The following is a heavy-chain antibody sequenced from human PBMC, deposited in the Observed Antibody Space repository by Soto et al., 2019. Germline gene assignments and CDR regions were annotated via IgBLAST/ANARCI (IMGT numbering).Heavy chain of an antibody. J-gene: IGHJ6*02. V-gene: IGHV5-51*01. Sequence: PXESLNISCAGSGYTFSTSWLALVRQMRGKGLEWMGIIYPDDSDTRYSPSFQGQVTFSADKSIRTAYLQWRSLKASDTAMYYCARQRGKILSRQGPYGMDVWGQGTQVTVYS. D-gene: IGHD2-15*01. CDR2: IYPDDSDT. CDR3: ARQRGKILSRQGPYGMDV. CDR1: GYTFSTSW.